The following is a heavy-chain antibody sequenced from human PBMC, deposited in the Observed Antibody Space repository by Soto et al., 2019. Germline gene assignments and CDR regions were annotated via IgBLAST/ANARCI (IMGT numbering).Heavy chain of an antibody. CDR2: MNPNSGNT. J-gene: IGHJ3*02. V-gene: IGHV1-8*01. CDR1: GYTFTSYD. CDR3: ARVQWEAGAFDI. Sequence: QVQLVQSGAEVKKPGASVKVSCKASGYTFTSYDINWVRQATGQGLEWMGWMNPNSGNTGYAQKLQCRVTLTRNTSISTAYMELSSLRSEDTAVYYCARVQWEAGAFDIWGQGKMVNVSS. D-gene: IGHD1-26*01.